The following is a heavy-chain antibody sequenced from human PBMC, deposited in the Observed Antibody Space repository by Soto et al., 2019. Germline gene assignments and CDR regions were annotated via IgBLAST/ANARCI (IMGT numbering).Heavy chain of an antibody. J-gene: IGHJ4*02. CDR2: IYYSGST. CDR1: CGSISSLDYY. V-gene: IGHV4-30-4*01. Sequence: TLSLTCTVSCGSISSLDYYRSCIRQPPGKGLEWIGYIYYSGSTYYNPSLKSRVTISVDTSKNQFSLKLSSVTAADTAVYYCARAYDYVWGSYRYKYYFDYWGQGTLVTVSS. CDR3: ARAYDYVWGSYRYKYYFDY. D-gene: IGHD3-16*02.